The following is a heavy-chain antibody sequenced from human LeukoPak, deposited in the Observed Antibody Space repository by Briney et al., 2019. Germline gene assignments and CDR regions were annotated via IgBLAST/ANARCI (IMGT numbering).Heavy chain of an antibody. V-gene: IGHV3-7*03. D-gene: IGHD3-16*01. Sequence: GGSLRLSCAASGFTFSSYWMNWARQAPGKGLEWVASINHNGNVNYYVDSVKGRFTISRDNAKNSLYLQMSNLRAEDTAEYFCGRGGGLDVWGQGATVTVSS. J-gene: IGHJ6*02. CDR1: GFTFSSYW. CDR3: GRGGGLDV. CDR2: INHNGNVN.